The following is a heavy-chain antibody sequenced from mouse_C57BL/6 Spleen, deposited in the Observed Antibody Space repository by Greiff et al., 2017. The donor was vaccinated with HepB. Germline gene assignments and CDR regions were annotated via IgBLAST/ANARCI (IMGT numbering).Heavy chain of an antibody. CDR3: ARQRWDYYAMDY. CDR2: ISSGGSYT. J-gene: IGHJ4*01. D-gene: IGHD4-1*01. Sequence: EVQLVESGGDLVKPGGSLKLSCAASGFTFSSYGMSWVRQTPDKRLEWVATISSGGSYTYYPDSVKGRFTISRDNAKNTLYLQMSSLKSEDTAVYYCARQRWDYYAMDYWGQGTSVTVSS. CDR1: GFTFSSYG. V-gene: IGHV5-6*01.